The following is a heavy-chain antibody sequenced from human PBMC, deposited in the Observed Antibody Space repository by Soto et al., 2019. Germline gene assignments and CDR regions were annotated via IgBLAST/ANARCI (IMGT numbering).Heavy chain of an antibody. J-gene: IGHJ6*02. Sequence: QVQLVESGGGLVKPGGSLRLSCAASGFTFSDYYMSWIRQAPGKGLEWVSYISSSGSTIYYADPVKGRFTISRDNAKNSLYMQMNSLRAEDTAVYYCARDKPDYGVHYYYGMDVWGQGTTVTVSS. CDR2: ISSSGSTI. CDR3: ARDKPDYGVHYYYGMDV. V-gene: IGHV3-11*01. CDR1: GFTFSDYY. D-gene: IGHD4-17*01.